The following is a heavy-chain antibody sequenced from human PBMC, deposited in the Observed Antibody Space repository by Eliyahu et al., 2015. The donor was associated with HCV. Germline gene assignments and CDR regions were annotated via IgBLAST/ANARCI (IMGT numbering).Heavy chain of an antibody. CDR2: INPSGGST. Sequence: QVQLVQSGAEVKKPGASVKVSCKASGYTFTSYYVPWVHRAPGQGLEWMGIINPSGGSTSYAQKFQGRVTMTRDTSTSTVYMELSSLRSEDTAVYYCASPLPREAARYYYYGMDVWGQGTTVTVSS. J-gene: IGHJ6*02. CDR3: ASPLPREAARYYYYGMDV. CDR1: GYTFTSYY. D-gene: IGHD1-26*01. V-gene: IGHV1-46*01.